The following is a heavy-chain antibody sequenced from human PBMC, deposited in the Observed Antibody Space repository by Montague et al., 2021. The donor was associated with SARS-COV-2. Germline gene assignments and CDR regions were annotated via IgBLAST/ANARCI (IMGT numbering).Heavy chain of an antibody. Sequence: SLRLSCAASGFPVMYMSWVRQAPGQGPEWPSMIYNDGTTYYADSVRGRFIISRDNSKTTLYLQMDSLRVEDTALYCCARGAQWERYFDLWGRGTLVTVSS. J-gene: IGHJ2*01. D-gene: IGHD1-26*01. CDR1: GFPVMY. CDR2: IYNDGTT. CDR3: ARGAQWERYFDL. V-gene: IGHV3-53*01.